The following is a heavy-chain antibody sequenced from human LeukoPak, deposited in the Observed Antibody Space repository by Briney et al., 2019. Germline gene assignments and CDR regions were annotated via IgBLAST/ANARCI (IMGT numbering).Heavy chain of an antibody. CDR2: ISGSGGST. CDR1: GFTFSNSA. Sequence: GGSLRLSCAGSGFTFSNSAMSWVRQAPGKGLEWVSAISGSGGSTYYADSVKGRFTISRDNSKNTLYLQMNSLRAEDTAVYYCAKDQAYYGSGAHFDYWGQGTLVTVSS. D-gene: IGHD3-10*01. J-gene: IGHJ4*02. V-gene: IGHV3-23*01. CDR3: AKDQAYYGSGAHFDY.